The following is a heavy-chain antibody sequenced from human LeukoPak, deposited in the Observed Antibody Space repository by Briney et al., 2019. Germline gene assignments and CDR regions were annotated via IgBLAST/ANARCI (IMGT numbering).Heavy chain of an antibody. Sequence: GGSLRLSCAASGFTVRNNYMSWVRQAPGKGLEWVSLIYVTGETSYADSVKGRFTISRDNSKNMLYLQMNNLRPEDSAVYYCARDRAATQSWVEFDLWGQGTRVTVSS. D-gene: IGHD4-11*01. V-gene: IGHV3-66*03. J-gene: IGHJ5*02. CDR2: IYVTGET. CDR3: ARDRAATQSWVEFDL. CDR1: GFTVRNNY.